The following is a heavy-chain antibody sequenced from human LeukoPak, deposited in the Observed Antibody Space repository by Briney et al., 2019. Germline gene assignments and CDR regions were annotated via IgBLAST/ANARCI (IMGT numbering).Heavy chain of an antibody. CDR3: ARQPLAVAGSFGYFDL. CDR1: GGSISSSSYY. V-gene: IGHV4-39*01. CDR2: IYYSGST. D-gene: IGHD6-19*01. Sequence: SETLSLTCTVSGGSISSSSYYWGWIRQPPGKGLEWIGSIYYSGSTYYNPSLKSRVTISVDTSKNQFSLKLSSVTAADTAVYYCARQPLAVAGSFGYFDLWGRGTLVTVSS. J-gene: IGHJ2*01.